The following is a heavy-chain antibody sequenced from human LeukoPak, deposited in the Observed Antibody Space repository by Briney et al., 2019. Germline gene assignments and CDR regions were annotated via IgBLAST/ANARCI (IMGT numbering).Heavy chain of an antibody. V-gene: IGHV4-59*12. Sequence: SETLPLTCTVSGGSISSYYWSWIRQPPGKGLEWIGYIYYSGSTNYNPSLKSRVTISVDTSKNQFSLKLSSVTAADTAVFYCARENSGSYREFDYWGQGTLVTVSS. CDR1: GGSISSYY. J-gene: IGHJ4*02. CDR2: IYYSGST. CDR3: ARENSGSYREFDY. D-gene: IGHD1-26*01.